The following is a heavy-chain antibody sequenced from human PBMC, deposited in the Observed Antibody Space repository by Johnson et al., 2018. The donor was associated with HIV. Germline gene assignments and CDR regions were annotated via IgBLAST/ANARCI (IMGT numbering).Heavy chain of an antibody. D-gene: IGHD3-22*01. V-gene: IGHV3-30*04. J-gene: IGHJ3*01. CDR3: AREPHYDQGAFDV. CDR2: ISYDGSNK. Sequence: QVQLVESGGGVVQPGKSLSLSCVASGFSFSSYAMHWVRHAPGKGLEWVAVISYDGSNKYYADSVKGRFTISRDNSKNTLYLRMNSLRAEETAVYYCAREPHYDQGAFDVWGRGTMVTVSS. CDR1: GFSFSSYA.